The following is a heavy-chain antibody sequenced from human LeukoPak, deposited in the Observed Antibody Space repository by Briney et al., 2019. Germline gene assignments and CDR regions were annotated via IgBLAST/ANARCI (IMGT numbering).Heavy chain of an antibody. D-gene: IGHD3-10*01. J-gene: IGHJ3*02. Sequence: GGSLRLSCEASGFTDSSDFMGWVRQAPGKGLEWVAVISYDGSNKYYADSVKGRFTISRDNSTNTLYLQMNSLRAEDTAVYYCAKDRTYYYGSGSYYNGDAFDIWGQGTMVTVSS. CDR3: AKDRTYYYGSGSYYNGDAFDI. CDR2: ISYDGSNK. CDR1: GFTDSSDF. V-gene: IGHV3-30*18.